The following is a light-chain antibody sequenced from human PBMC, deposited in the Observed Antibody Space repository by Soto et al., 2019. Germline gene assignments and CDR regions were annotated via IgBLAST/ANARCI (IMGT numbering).Light chain of an antibody. CDR1: SSDVGGYKY. V-gene: IGLV2-14*01. Sequence: QSALTQPASVSGSPGQSITISCTGTSSDVGGYKYVSWYQQLPGKAPKLMIYDVTTRPSGVSNRFSGSQSGNTASLTISGLQAEDEADYYCSSYTSSSIVVFGRGTKLTVL. J-gene: IGLJ2*01. CDR3: SSYTSSSIVV. CDR2: DVT.